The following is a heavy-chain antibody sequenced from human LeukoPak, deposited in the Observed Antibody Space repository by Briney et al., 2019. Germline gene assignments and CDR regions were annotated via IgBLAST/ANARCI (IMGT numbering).Heavy chain of an antibody. CDR3: AKVYNWNYVLDY. Sequence: GGSLRLSCAASGFTFSSYAMHWVRQAPGKGLEWVAVISYDGSNKYYADSVKGRFTISRDNSKNTLYLQMNSLRAEDTAVYYCAKVYNWNYVLDYWGQGTLVTVSS. D-gene: IGHD1-7*01. J-gene: IGHJ4*02. V-gene: IGHV3-30*04. CDR1: GFTFSSYA. CDR2: ISYDGSNK.